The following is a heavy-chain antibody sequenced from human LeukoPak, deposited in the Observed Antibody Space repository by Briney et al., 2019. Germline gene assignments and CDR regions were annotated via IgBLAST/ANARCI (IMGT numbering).Heavy chain of an antibody. J-gene: IGHJ6*03. CDR2: INPNSGGT. CDR1: GYTFTGDY. V-gene: IGHV1-2*02. D-gene: IGHD3-16*01. CDR3: AKFLGAKLAMDV. Sequence: ASVKVSCKASGYTFTGDYMHWVRQAPGQGLEWMGWINPNSGGTNYAQNFQGRVTMTRDTSISTAYMELSRLRSDDTAIYYCAKFLGAKLAMDVWGKGTTVTVSS.